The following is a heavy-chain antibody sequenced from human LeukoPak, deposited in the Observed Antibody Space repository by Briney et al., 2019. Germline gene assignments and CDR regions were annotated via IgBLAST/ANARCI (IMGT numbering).Heavy chain of an antibody. CDR2: IYYSGST. Sequence: SETLSLTCTVSGGSISSSSYYWGWIRQPPGKGLEWIGSIYYSGSTYYNPSLKSRVTISVDTSKNQFSLKLSFVTAADTAVYYCARDDGPIAASLNWFDPWGQGTLVTVSS. CDR3: ARDDGPIAASLNWFDP. CDR1: GGSISSSSYY. J-gene: IGHJ5*02. D-gene: IGHD6-25*01. V-gene: IGHV4-39*02.